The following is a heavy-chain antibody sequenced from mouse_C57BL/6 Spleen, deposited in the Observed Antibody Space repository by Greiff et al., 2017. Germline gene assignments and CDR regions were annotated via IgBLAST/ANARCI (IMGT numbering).Heavy chain of an antibody. Sequence: EVKLQESGGGLVKPGGSLKLSCAASGFTFSSYTMSWVRQTPEKRLEWVATISGGGGNTYYPDSVKGRFTISRDNAKNTLYLQMSSLRSEDTALYYCASFYYDYDWFAYWGQGTLVTVSA. CDR1: GFTFSSYT. CDR3: ASFYYDYDWFAY. D-gene: IGHD2-4*01. V-gene: IGHV5-9*01. CDR2: ISGGGGNT. J-gene: IGHJ3*01.